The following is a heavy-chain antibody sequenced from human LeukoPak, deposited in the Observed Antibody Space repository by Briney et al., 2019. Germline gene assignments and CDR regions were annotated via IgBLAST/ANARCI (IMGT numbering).Heavy chain of an antibody. CDR1: GLRFRNYG. J-gene: IGHJ4*02. V-gene: IGHV3-30*18. Sequence: GGSLRLSCVVSGLRFRNYGMHWVRQTPGKGLEWVAVISYDGSNKYYADSVKGRFTISRDNSKNTLHLQMNSLRAEDTAVYYCAKDVFRAAAHGGGTIDYWGQGTLVTVSS. CDR3: AKDVFRAAAHGGGTIDY. D-gene: IGHD2-15*01. CDR2: ISYDGSNK.